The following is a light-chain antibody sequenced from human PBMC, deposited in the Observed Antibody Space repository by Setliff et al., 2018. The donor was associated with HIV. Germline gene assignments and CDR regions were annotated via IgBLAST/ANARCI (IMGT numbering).Light chain of an antibody. V-gene: IGLV2-14*01. CDR3: SSYTSTKTYV. CDR2: DVS. Sequence: ALTQPASVSGSPGQSITISCTGTSSDVGGYNYVSWYQQHPGKAPKVMIYDVSERPSGVSNRFSGSKSGNTASLTISGLQAEDEADYYCSSYTSTKTYVFGTGTKSPS. J-gene: IGLJ1*01. CDR1: SSDVGGYNY.